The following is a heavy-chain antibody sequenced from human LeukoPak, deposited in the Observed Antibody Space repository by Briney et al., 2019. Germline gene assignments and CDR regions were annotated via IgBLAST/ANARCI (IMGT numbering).Heavy chain of an antibody. CDR3: ARVVTPRYCTSPSCYWKGWFDP. D-gene: IGHD2-2*01. V-gene: IGHV1-69*13. Sequence: SVKVSCKASGGTFRRYASSWVRQAPGQGLEWMGGIIPTFGTANYAQKFQGRVTITADESTSTAYMELSSLRSEDTAVYYCARVVTPRYCTSPSCYWKGWFDPWGQGTLVTVSS. J-gene: IGHJ5*02. CDR1: GGTFRRYA. CDR2: IIPTFGTA.